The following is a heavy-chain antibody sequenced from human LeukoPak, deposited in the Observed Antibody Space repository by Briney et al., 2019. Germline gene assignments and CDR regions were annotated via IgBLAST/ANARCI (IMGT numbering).Heavy chain of an antibody. D-gene: IGHD1-1*01. CDR2: IYSSGST. CDR3: ASHPLWNDGIYNWFDP. J-gene: IGHJ5*02. Sequence: GGSLRLSCVVSGFIVSSNYMSWVRQAPGKGLEWVSIIYSSGSTYYADSVKGRFTISRDNSKNTLYLQMNSLRAEDTAVYYCASHPLWNDGIYNWFDPWGQGTLVTVSS. CDR1: GFIVSSNY. V-gene: IGHV3-66*04.